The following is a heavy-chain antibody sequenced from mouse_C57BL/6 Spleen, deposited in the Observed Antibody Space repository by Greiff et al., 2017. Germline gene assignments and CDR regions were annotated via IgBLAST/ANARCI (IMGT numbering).Heavy chain of an antibody. CDR1: GFTFSSYA. CDR3: TRDDYDWFAY. CDR2: ISDGGSYT. J-gene: IGHJ3*01. V-gene: IGHV5-4*01. D-gene: IGHD2-4*01. Sequence: EVQRVESGGGLVKPGGSLKLSCAASGFTFSSYAMSWVRQTPEKRLEWVATISDGGSYTYYPDNVKGRFTISRDNAKNNLYLQMSRLKSEDTAMYYCTRDDYDWFAYWGQGTLVTVSA.